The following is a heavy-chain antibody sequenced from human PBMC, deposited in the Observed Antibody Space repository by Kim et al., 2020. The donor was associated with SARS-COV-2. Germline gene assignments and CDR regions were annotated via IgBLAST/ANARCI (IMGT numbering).Heavy chain of an antibody. D-gene: IGHD2-2*02. J-gene: IGHJ4*02. V-gene: IGHV3-23*01. CDR3: AKGRSTSCYTDFDC. Sequence: GDAVKGRFTISRDKSKSALYLKMNSLRAADTAVYYCAKGRSTSCYTDFDCWGQGTLVTVSS.